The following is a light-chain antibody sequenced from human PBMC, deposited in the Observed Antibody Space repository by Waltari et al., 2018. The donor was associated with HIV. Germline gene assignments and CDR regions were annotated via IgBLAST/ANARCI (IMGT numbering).Light chain of an antibody. J-gene: IGKJ4*01. Sequence: DIMMTQSPDSLTVSLGERATIKFRSSQSVLYGSDNKNDLAWYQEKPGQSPKVLFYWASSRESGVPDRFSASGSGTDFTLTINSLQAEDVAVYFCHQYFTASWTFGRGTTVQI. CDR2: WAS. CDR3: HQYFTASWT. V-gene: IGKV4-1*01. CDR1: QSVLYGSDNKND.